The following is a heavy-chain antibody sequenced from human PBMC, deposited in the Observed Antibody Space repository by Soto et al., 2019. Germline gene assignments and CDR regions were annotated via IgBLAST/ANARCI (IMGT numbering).Heavy chain of an antibody. CDR1: GFTFSSCA. CDR2: ISGSGGST. D-gene: IGHD5-18*01. Sequence: GGSLRLSCAASGFTFSSCAMGWVRQAPGKGLEWVSTISGSGGSTYYADSVKGRFTISRDNSKNTLYLQMNSLRAEDTAVYYCAKDGLGAYSYGSYYFDYWGQGTLVTVSS. J-gene: IGHJ4*02. V-gene: IGHV3-23*01. CDR3: AKDGLGAYSYGSYYFDY.